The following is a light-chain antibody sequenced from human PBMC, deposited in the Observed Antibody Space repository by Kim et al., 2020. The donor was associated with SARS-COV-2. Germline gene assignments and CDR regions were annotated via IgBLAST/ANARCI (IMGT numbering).Light chain of an antibody. J-gene: IGKJ1*01. CDR2: GAS. CDR1: QTVTSNY. V-gene: IGKV3-20*01. Sequence: LSLSPGERATLSCRASQTVTSNYLARYQQKPGQAPRLRIYGASSRATGIPDRFSGSGSGTDFTLTISRLEPEDVAVYYCQQYGRTFGQGTKVDIK. CDR3: QQYGRT.